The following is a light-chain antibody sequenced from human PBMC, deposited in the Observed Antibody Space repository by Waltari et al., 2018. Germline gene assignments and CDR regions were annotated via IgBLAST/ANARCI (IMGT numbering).Light chain of an antibody. J-gene: IGLJ1*01. CDR1: SSDVGNYNL. V-gene: IGLV2-23*02. Sequence: QSGLAQPASASGSPGQSITITCPGTSSDVGNYNLVSWYQPRPGKAPTLLIYAVTKRAPGTSDRFSASKSGNTASLSISGLQAQEDEADYYCCSYVGLGTYVFGTGTKVTV. CDR3: CSYVGLGTYV. CDR2: AVT.